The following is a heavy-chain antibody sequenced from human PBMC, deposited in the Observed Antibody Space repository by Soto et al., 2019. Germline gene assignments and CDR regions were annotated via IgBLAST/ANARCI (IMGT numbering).Heavy chain of an antibody. CDR1: ENSFTNYW. J-gene: IGHJ6*02. CDR3: ATLEATTNYFYFGMDV. D-gene: IGHD1-1*01. CDR2: IYPGDSNT. Sequence: GESLKISCKGSENSFTNYWIAWVRQMPGKGLEWMGIIYPGDSNTRYSPSFQGQVTISADKSISTAYLQWSSLKASDTAMYYCATLEATTNYFYFGMDVWGQGTTVTVSS. V-gene: IGHV5-51*01.